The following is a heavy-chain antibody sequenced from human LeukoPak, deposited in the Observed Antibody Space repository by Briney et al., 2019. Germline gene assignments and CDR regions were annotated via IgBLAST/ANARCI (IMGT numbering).Heavy chain of an antibody. CDR1: GFTFSSYG. CDR2: ISGRSGGT. V-gene: IGHV3-23*01. Sequence: GGSLRLSCAASGFTFSSYGMYWVRQAPGKGLEWVSAISGRSGGTYYADSVKGRFTISRDNSKNTLYLQMNSLRAEDTAVYYCARSYDSSGYYRGGFDYWGQGTLVTVSS. CDR3: ARSYDSSGYYRGGFDY. D-gene: IGHD3-22*01. J-gene: IGHJ4*02.